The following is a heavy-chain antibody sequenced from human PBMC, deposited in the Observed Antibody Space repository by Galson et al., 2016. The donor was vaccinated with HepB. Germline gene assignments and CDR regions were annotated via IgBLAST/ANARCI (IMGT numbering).Heavy chain of an antibody. CDR2: TNPDSGVT. Sequence: SCKASGYTFTGYFMHWVRQAPGQGLEWMGWTNPDSGVTSYAQKFQGRVTMTRDTSISTVYMELSRLKSDDTAIYYCARDRYSGSYYVGAFDIWGQGTMVTVS. V-gene: IGHV1-2*02. D-gene: IGHD1-26*01. CDR1: GYTFTGYF. J-gene: IGHJ3*02. CDR3: ARDRYSGSYYVGAFDI.